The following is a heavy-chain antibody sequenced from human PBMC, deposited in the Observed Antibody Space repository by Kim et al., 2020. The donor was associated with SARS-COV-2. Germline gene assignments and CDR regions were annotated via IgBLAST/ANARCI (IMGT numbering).Heavy chain of an antibody. D-gene: IGHD3-10*01. CDR2: IRSKAYGGTT. CDR3: SRIRTYFIDY. V-gene: IGHV3-49*04. CDR1: GFAFGDYP. J-gene: IGHJ4*02. Sequence: GGSLRLSCTASGFAFGDYPMGWVRQAPGKGLEWVSFIRSKAYGGTTEYAASAKGRFTISRDDSKSIVYLQMNSLRTEVTGLYYCSRIRTYFIDYWGQGTQVTVSS.